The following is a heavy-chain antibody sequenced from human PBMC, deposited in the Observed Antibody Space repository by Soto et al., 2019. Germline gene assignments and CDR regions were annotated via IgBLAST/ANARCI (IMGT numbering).Heavy chain of an antibody. J-gene: IGHJ3*02. D-gene: IGHD5-12*01. V-gene: IGHV1-69*02. CDR2: IIPILGIA. CDR1: GGTFSSYT. Sequence: QVQLVQSGAEVKKPGSSVKVSCKASGGTFSSYTISWVRQAPGQGLEWMGRIIPILGIANYAQKFQGRVTITADKSTSTAYMELSSLRSEDMAVYYCARVRGGYAYDAFDIWGQGTMVTVSS. CDR3: ARVRGGYAYDAFDI.